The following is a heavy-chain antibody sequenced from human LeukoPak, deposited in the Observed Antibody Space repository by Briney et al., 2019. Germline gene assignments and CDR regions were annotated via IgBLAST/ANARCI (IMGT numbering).Heavy chain of an antibody. CDR2: IGTAGDT. Sequence: PGGSLRLSCAASGFTFSSYDMHWVRQATGKGLEWVSAIGTAGDTYYPGSVKGRFTISRENAKNSLYLQMNSLRAGDTAVYYCARDLFPGGYGVGAPGYWGQGTLVTASS. CDR3: ARDLFPGGYGVGAPGY. J-gene: IGHJ4*02. CDR1: GFTFSSYD. V-gene: IGHV3-13*01. D-gene: IGHD5-12*01.